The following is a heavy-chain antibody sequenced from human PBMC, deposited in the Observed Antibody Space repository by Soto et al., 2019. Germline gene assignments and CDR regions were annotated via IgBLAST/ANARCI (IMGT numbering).Heavy chain of an antibody. CDR1: GDSLRGQS. V-gene: IGHV4-34*01. Sequence: QVQLQQWGAGLLKASETLSLTCAVVGDSLRGQSWNWIRQSPGKGLEWIGEIDQSGGTNYNPSLKTRAIISDVTSKNQFSLTLTSVTAADTAVYYCAREDSYGWSGESFDVWGQGTTVTVSS. CDR3: AREDSYGWSGESFDV. J-gene: IGHJ6*02. CDR2: IDQSGGT. D-gene: IGHD6-19*01.